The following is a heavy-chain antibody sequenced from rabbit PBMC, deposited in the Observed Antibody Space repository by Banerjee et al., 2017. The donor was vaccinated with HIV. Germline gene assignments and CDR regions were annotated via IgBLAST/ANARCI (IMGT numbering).Heavy chain of an antibody. Sequence: QSLEESGGGLVQPEGSLTLTCKASGFDFSSIYYMCWVRQAPGKGLEWIGCISAGSSGTTYYASWAKGRFTISKTSSTTVTLQMTSLTAADTATYFCAREGAGYAGGGAFNLWGQGTLVTVS. J-gene: IGHJ4*01. D-gene: IGHD4-2*01. CDR2: ISAGSSGTT. CDR3: AREGAGYAGGGAFNL. CDR1: GFDFSSIYY. V-gene: IGHV1S40*01.